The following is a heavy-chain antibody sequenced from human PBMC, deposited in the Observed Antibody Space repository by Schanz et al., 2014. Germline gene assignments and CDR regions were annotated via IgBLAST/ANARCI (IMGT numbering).Heavy chain of an antibody. Sequence: QVQLVQSGAEVKKPGSSVKVSCKASGGTFSSSTLTWVRQAPGQGLEWMGRIIPILDKTNYAQKFQGRVTMTRDTSTSTVYMELSSLRSEDTAVYYCARDGEAPAVCDYWGQGTLVTGSS. CDR2: IIPILDKT. J-gene: IGHJ4*02. V-gene: IGHV1-69*08. CDR1: GGTFSSST. D-gene: IGHD6-13*01. CDR3: ARDGEAPAVCDY.